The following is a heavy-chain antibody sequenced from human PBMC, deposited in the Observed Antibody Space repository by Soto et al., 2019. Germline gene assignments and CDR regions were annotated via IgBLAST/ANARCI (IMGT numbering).Heavy chain of an antibody. CDR3: AITRYRGYDFLVTYGMDV. CDR2: IIPIFGTA. CDR1: GGTFSSYA. Sequence: QVQLVQSGAEVKKPGSSVKVSCKASGGTFSSYAISWVRQAPGQGLEWMGGIIPIFGTANYAKKFQGRVTITADKSTSIAYMELSSLRSEDTAVYHCAITRYRGYDFLVTYGMDVWGRGTTVTVSS. V-gene: IGHV1-69*06. D-gene: IGHD5-12*01. J-gene: IGHJ6*02.